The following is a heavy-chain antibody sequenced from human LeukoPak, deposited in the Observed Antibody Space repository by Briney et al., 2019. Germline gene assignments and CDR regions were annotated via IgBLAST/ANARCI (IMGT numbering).Heavy chain of an antibody. J-gene: IGHJ3*02. CDR3: ARDAGSGSSWLTDAFDI. CDR2: TYYRSKWYN. Sequence: SQTLSLTCAISGDSVSSNSAAWNWIRQSPSRGLEWLGRTYYRSKWYNDYAVSVKSRITINPDTSKNQFSLQLNSVTPEDTAVYYCARDAGSGSSWLTDAFDIWGQGTMVTVSS. CDR1: GDSVSSNSAA. V-gene: IGHV6-1*01. D-gene: IGHD6-13*01.